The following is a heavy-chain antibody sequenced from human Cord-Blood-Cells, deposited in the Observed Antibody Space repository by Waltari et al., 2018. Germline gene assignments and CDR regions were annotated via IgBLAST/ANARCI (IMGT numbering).Heavy chain of an antibody. J-gene: IGHJ4*02. D-gene: IGHD5-18*01. CDR3: ARLTRTYTAMVDY. CDR1: VGPSSSGNC. Sequence: QVQLQESGPGLVKPSGPRSPTCAVSVGPSSSGNCGGWFRQPPGKGLEWIGEIYHSGSTNYNPSLKSRVTISVDKSKNQFSLKLSSVTAADTAVYYCARLTRTYTAMVDYWGQGTLVTVSS. V-gene: IGHV4-4*02. CDR2: IYHSGST.